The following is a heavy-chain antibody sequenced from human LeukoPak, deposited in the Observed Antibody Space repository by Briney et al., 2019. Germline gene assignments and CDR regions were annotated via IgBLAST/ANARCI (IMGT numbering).Heavy chain of an antibody. J-gene: IGHJ4*02. D-gene: IGHD3-10*01. CDR3: ARARGVAAPGDY. CDR1: GFIFSSYW. V-gene: IGHV3-7*01. CDR2: IKQDGTEK. Sequence: GGSLRLSCAASGFIFSSYWMNWVRQAPGKGLEWVANIKQDGTEKYYVDSVKGRFTISRDNAKNSLYLRMNSLRGEDTAIYYCARARGVAAPGDYWGQGTLVTVSS.